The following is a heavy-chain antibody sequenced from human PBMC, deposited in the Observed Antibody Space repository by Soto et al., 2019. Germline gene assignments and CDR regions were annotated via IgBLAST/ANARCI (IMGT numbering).Heavy chain of an antibody. V-gene: IGHV3-21*01. J-gene: IGHJ3*02. CDR2: ISSSSSYI. Sequence: EVQLVESGGGLVKPGGSLRLSCAASGFTFSSYSMNWVRQAPGKGLEWVSSISSSSSYIYYADSVMGRFTISRDNAKNSLYLQMNSLRAEDTAVYYCARGPSTTYSSSWYHDAFDIWGQGTMVTVSS. CDR3: ARGPSTTYSSSWYHDAFDI. CDR1: GFTFSSYS. D-gene: IGHD6-13*01.